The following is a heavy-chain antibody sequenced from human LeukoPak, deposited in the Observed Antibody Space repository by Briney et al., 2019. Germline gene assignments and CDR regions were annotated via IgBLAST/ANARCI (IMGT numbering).Heavy chain of an antibody. V-gene: IGHV1-46*01. Sequence: ASVKVSCKASGYTFTSYYMHWVRQAPGQGLEWMGIINPSGGSTSYAQKFQGRVTMTRDMSTSTVYMELSSLRSEDTAVYYCAGRDLSVNWYFDLWGRGTLVTVSS. CDR2: INPSGGST. CDR3: AGRDLSVNWYFDL. D-gene: IGHD3-16*02. CDR1: GYTFTSYY. J-gene: IGHJ2*01.